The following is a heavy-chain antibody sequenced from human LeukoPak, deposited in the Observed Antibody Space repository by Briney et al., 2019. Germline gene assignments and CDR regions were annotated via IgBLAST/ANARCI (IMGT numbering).Heavy chain of an antibody. J-gene: IGHJ4*02. V-gene: IGHV3-30*04. D-gene: IGHD3-22*01. CDR1: GFTFRNYA. CDR3: AKDVLDHYDSSAADY. CDR2: ISYDGSNK. Sequence: GGSLRLSCAASGFTFRNYAMHWVRQAPGQGLEWVAIISYDGSNKYYADSVKDRFTITRENSKNTLYPQMSSLRTEDTAVYCCAKDVLDHYDSSAADYWGRGALTTVSS.